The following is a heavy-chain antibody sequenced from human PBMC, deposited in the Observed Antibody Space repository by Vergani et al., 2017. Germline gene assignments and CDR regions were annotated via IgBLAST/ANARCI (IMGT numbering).Heavy chain of an antibody. CDR3: ARAPRVLMEADAFDI. Sequence: QVQLQQWGAGLLKPSETLSLTCAVYGGSFSGYYWSWIRQPPGKGLEWIGEINHSGSTNYNPSLKSRVTISVDTSKNQFSLKLSSVTAADTAVYYCARAPRVLMEADAFDIWGQGTMVTVSS. D-gene: IGHD2-15*01. CDR2: INHSGST. CDR1: GGSFSGYY. J-gene: IGHJ3*02. V-gene: IGHV4-34*01.